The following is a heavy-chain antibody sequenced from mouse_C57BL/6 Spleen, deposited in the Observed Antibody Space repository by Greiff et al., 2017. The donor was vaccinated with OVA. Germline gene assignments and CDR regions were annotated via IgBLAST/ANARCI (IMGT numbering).Heavy chain of an antibody. D-gene: IGHD1-1*01. J-gene: IGHJ2*01. CDR2: INPNNGGT. V-gene: IGHV1-26*01. CDR1: GYTFTDYY. Sequence: EVQLQQSGPELVKPGASVKISCKASGYTFTDYYMNWVKQSHGKSLEWIGAINPNNGGTSYNQKFKGKATLTVAKSSSTAYMELRSLTSEDSAVYYCARSCYYGYFDYWGQGTTLTVSS. CDR3: ARSCYYGYFDY.